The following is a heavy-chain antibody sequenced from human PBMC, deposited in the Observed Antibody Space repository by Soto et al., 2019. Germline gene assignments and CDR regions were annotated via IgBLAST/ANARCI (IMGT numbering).Heavy chain of an antibody. D-gene: IGHD1-26*01. CDR2: ISGSGFKK. Sequence: PGESLRLSCAASGFIFENFGMSWVRQAPGKGLEWISSISGSGFKKYYADSVKGRFTISRDNSKSTVYLELNNLSAEDTAVYRCAKNQGVELVPLATVDWFDPWGQGSVVTVSS. CDR3: AKNQGVELVPLATVDWFDP. V-gene: IGHV3-23*01. CDR1: GFIFENFG. J-gene: IGHJ5*02.